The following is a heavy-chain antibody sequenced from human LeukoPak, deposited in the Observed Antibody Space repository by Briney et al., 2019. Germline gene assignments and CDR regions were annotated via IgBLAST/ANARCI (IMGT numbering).Heavy chain of an antibody. CDR2: IYSGGNT. V-gene: IGHV3-53*01. CDR1: GFTVSINY. Sequence: PGGSLRPSCAASGFTVSINYMSWVRQAPGKGLEWVSVIYSGGNTYYADPVKGRFTISRDNSKNTVYLQMNSLRAEDTAVYYCARGETSSYDYWGQGTLVTVSS. D-gene: IGHD2-2*01. CDR3: ARGETSSYDY. J-gene: IGHJ4*02.